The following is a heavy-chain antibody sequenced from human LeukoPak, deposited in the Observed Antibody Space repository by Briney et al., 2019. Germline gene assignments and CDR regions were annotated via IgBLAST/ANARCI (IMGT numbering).Heavy chain of an antibody. CDR1: GFTFSSYG. V-gene: IGHV3-33*01. Sequence: GGSLRLSCAATGFTFSSYGMHWVRQAPGKGLEWVAVIWYDGSNKYYADSVKGRFTISRDNSKNTLYLQMNSLRAEDTAVYYCARGRGSYRTRGYYGMDVWGQGTTVTVSS. D-gene: IGHD1-26*01. J-gene: IGHJ6*02. CDR3: ARGRGSYRTRGYYGMDV. CDR2: IWYDGSNK.